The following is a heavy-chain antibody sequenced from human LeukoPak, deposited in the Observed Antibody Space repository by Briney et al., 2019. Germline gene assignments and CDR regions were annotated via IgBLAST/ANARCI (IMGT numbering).Heavy chain of an antibody. CDR3: ARGGTPVFYYYMDV. J-gene: IGHJ6*03. CDR2: INPNSGGT. V-gene: IGHV1-2*02. D-gene: IGHD3-16*01. Sequence: ASVKVSCKASGYTFTGNFMHWVRQAPGQGLEWMGWINPNSGGTNYAQKLQVRVTLTSDTSISTVYMELSSLRSDDTAVYYCARGGTPVFYYYMDVWGKGTTVTVSS. CDR1: GYTFTGNF.